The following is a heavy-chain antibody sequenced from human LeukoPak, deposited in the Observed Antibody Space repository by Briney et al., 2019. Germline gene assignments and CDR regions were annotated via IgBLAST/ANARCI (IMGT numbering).Heavy chain of an antibody. CDR1: GYTFTSYG. Sequence: ASVKVSCKASGYTFTSYGISWVRQAPGQGLEWMGWFSTYNVNTNYVQKLQGRVTMTTDTSTSTAYMELRSLRSDDTAVYYCARGDLIAASDYWGQGTLVTVSS. CDR3: ARGDLIAASDY. CDR2: FSTYNVNT. J-gene: IGHJ4*02. V-gene: IGHV1-18*01. D-gene: IGHD6-13*01.